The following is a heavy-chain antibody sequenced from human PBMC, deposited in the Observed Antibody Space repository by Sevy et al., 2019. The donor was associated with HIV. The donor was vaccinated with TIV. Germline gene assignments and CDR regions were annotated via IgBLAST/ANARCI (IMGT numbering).Heavy chain of an antibody. D-gene: IGHD3-3*01. CDR3: ARDRVTVFGVVVAFDA. CDR2: IRGSGYAT. Sequence: GGSLRLSCAASGFTFDSYAMNWVRQVAGKGLEWVSTIRGSGYATYYADSVKGRFIISRDTSRNTLYLQMNSLRVEDSAVYFCARDRVTVFGVVVAFDAWGQGTLVTVSS. V-gene: IGHV3-23*01. CDR1: GFTFDSYA. J-gene: IGHJ4*02.